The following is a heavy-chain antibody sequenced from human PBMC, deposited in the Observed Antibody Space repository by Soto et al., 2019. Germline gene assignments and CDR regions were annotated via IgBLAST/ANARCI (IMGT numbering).Heavy chain of an antibody. D-gene: IGHD2-8*01. V-gene: IGHV3-30-3*01. CDR1: GFTFSSYA. Sequence: GGSLRLSCAASGFTFSSYAMHWVRQAPGKGLEWVAVISYDGSNKYYADSVKGRFTISRDNSKNTLYLQMNSLRAEDTAVYYCARDGGIVLMVYAPGHFDYWGKGTLVTVSS. CDR2: ISYDGSNK. CDR3: ARDGGIVLMVYAPGHFDY. J-gene: IGHJ4*02.